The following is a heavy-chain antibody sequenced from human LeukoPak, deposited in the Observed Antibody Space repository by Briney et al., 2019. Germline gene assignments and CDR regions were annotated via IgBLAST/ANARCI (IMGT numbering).Heavy chain of an antibody. CDR3: ARAFRMYALHNWFDP. D-gene: IGHD2-8*01. V-gene: IGHV4-59*01. Sequence: SETLSLTCTVSGGSISSYYWSWIRQPPGKGLEWIGYLFNNGSTNYNPSLKSRVTISVDTSKNQFALKLSSVTAADTAVYYCARAFRMYALHNWFDPWGQGTLVTVSS. CDR2: LFNNGST. J-gene: IGHJ5*02. CDR1: GGSISSYY.